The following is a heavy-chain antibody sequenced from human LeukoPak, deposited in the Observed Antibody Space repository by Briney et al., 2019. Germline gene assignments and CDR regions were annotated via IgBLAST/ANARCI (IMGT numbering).Heavy chain of an antibody. CDR3: ARQAAERFDY. Sequence: GGSLRLSCAASGFTFSSYGMHWVRQAPGKGLEWVAFIRYDGSNKYYADSVKGRFTISRDNSKNTLYLQMNSLRAEDTAVYYCARQAAERFDYWGQGTLVTVSS. CDR2: IRYDGSNK. CDR1: GFTFSSYG. J-gene: IGHJ4*02. V-gene: IGHV3-30*02. D-gene: IGHD1-1*01.